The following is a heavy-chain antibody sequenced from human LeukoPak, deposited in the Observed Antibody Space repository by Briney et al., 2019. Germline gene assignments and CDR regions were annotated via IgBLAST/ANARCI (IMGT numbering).Heavy chain of an antibody. CDR3: ARHSHGGPERGKWFDP. V-gene: IGHV4-39*01. CDR1: GGSISSSSYY. D-gene: IGHD4-23*01. CDR2: IYYSGST. J-gene: IGHJ5*02. Sequence: PSETLSLTCTVSGGSISSSSYYWGWIRQPPGKGLEWIGSIYYSGSTYYNPSLKSRVTISVDTSKNQFSLKLSSVTAADTAVYYCARHSHGGPERGKWFDPWGQGTLVTVSS.